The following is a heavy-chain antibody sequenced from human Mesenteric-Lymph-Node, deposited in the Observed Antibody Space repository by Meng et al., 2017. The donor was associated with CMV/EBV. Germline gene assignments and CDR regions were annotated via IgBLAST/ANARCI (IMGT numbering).Heavy chain of an antibody. CDR2: VYFTGGT. CDR1: GDSVSSGSYY. J-gene: IGHJ4*02. V-gene: IGHV4-61*01. Sequence: SETLSLTCTVSGDSVSSGSYYWNWIRQPPGKGLEWIGYVYFTGGTNYNPSLKSRVTISLDTSKNQFSLNLSFVTAADTAVYYCARLESHRFDYWGQGTLVTVSS. CDR3: ARLESHRFDY.